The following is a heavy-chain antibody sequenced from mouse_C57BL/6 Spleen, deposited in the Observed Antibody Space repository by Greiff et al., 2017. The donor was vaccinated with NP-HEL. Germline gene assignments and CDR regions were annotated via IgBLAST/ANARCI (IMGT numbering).Heavy chain of an antibody. D-gene: IGHD1-1*01. J-gene: IGHJ3*01. CDR1: GFTFSSYT. CDR2: ISGGGGNT. CDR3: ARADYGSRPGFAY. Sequence: EVRLVESGGGLVKPGGSLKLSCAASGFTFSSYTMSWVRQTPEKRLEWVATISGGGGNTYYPDSVKGRFTISRDNAKNTLYLQMSSLRSEDTALDYCARADYGSRPGFAYWGQGTLVTVSA. V-gene: IGHV5-9*01.